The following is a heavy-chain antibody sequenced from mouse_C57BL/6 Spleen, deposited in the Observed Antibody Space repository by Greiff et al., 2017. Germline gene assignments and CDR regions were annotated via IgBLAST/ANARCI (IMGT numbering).Heavy chain of an antibody. V-gene: IGHV5-4*01. D-gene: IGHD1-1*01. Sequence: EVKLMEPGGGLVKPGGSLKLSCAASGFTFSSYAMSWVRQTPEKRLEWVATISDVGSYTYYPDNVKGRFTISRDNAKNNLYLQMSHLKSEDTAMYYCARDKSYANYFDYWGQGTTLTVSS. J-gene: IGHJ2*01. CDR3: ARDKSYANYFDY. CDR2: ISDVGSYT. CDR1: GFTFSSYA.